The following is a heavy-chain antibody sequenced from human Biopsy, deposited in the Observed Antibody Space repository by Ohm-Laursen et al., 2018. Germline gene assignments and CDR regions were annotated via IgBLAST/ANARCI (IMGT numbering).Heavy chain of an antibody. Sequence: PSDTLSLTCTVSGGSISSGGYYWGWIRQHPGKGLEWIGHMYYSGSTYYNPSLKSRITISVDTSKNQFSLKLSSVTAADTAVYYCAGLVTGFIDPWGQGTLVTVSS. J-gene: IGHJ5*02. D-gene: IGHD3-9*01. CDR2: MYYSGST. CDR1: GGSISSGGYY. V-gene: IGHV4-31*03. CDR3: AGLVTGFIDP.